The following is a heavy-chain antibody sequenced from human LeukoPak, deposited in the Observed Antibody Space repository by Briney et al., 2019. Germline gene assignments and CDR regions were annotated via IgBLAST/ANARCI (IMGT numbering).Heavy chain of an antibody. Sequence: PGGSLRLSCAASGFTFSSYSMNWVRQAPGKGLEWVSSISSSSSYIYYADSVKGRFTISRVNAKNSLYLQMNSLRAEDTAVYYCARGLDYYDSSGYHRTLDYWGQGTLVTVSS. V-gene: IGHV3-21*01. CDR1: GFTFSSYS. CDR3: ARGLDYYDSSGYHRTLDY. CDR2: ISSSSSYI. J-gene: IGHJ4*02. D-gene: IGHD3-22*01.